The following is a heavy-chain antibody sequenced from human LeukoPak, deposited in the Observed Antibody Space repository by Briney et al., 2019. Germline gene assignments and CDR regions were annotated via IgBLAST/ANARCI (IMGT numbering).Heavy chain of an antibody. V-gene: IGHV4-59*01. CDR3: ARGASAPQFDY. CDR1: GGSISSYY. J-gene: IGHJ4*02. Sequence: SETLSLTCTVSGGSISSYYWSWIRRPPGKGLEWIGYIYYSGSTNYNPSLKSRVTISVDTSKNQFSLKLSSVTAADTAVYYCARGASAPQFDYWGQGTLVTVSS. CDR2: IYYSGST. D-gene: IGHD4/OR15-4a*01.